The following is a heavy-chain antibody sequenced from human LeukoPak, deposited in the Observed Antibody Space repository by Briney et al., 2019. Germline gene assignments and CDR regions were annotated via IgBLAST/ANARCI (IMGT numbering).Heavy chain of an antibody. CDR1: GFTFNIYW. CDR3: ARDAVVAAVYLSGIDY. V-gene: IGHV3-30-3*01. CDR2: ISYDGSNK. J-gene: IGHJ4*02. Sequence: GGSLRLSCAASGFTFNIYWIHWVRQAPGKGLVWVAVISYDGSNKYYADSVKGRFTISRDNSKNTLYLQMNSLRAEDTAVYYCARDAVVAAVYLSGIDYWGQGTLVTVSS. D-gene: IGHD2-15*01.